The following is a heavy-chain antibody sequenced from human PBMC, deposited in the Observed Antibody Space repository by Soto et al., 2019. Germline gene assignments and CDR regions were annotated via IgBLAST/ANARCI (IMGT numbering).Heavy chain of an antibody. V-gene: IGHV4-4*02. D-gene: IGHD6-13*01. CDR3: TRVAAAGASAAAGASDY. J-gene: IGHJ4*02. CDR2: IYHRGST. Sequence: PSETLSLTCAVSGDSISSSNWWSWVRQAPGKGREWIGEIYHRGSTNYTPSLKSRVTISVDKSKNQFSLKLTSVNAADTAVYFCTRVAAAGASAAAGASDYWGQGTLVTVSS. CDR1: GDSISSSNW.